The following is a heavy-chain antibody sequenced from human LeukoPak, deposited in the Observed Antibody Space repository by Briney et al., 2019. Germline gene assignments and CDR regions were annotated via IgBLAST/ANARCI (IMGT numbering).Heavy chain of an antibody. CDR2: INHSGYT. CDR3: TRMTTGHDY. CDR1: GVSFDDYY. Sequence: SETLSLTCAVSGVSFDDYYWIWVRQTPGKGLEWIGEINHSGYTNDSPSLKSRVTLSIDTSRKQFSLNLRSVTVADAGIYYCTRMTTGHDYWGQGTLVTVSS. V-gene: IGHV4-34*01. D-gene: IGHD4-17*01. J-gene: IGHJ4*02.